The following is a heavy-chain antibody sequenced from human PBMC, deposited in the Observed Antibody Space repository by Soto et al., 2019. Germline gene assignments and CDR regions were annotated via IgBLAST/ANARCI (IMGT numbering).Heavy chain of an antibody. CDR1: GFTFSSYW. D-gene: IGHD2-2*01. CDR3: ARSFSNAFDI. V-gene: IGHV3-74*01. CDR2: INGDGTIT. J-gene: IGHJ3*02. Sequence: VQLVESGGGLVQPGGSLRLSCAASGFTFSSYWIHWVRQAPGEGLVWVSRINGDGTITSYADSVKGRFTISRDNAKNTLYLQMNSLRAEDTAVYYCARSFSNAFDIWGQGTMVTVSS.